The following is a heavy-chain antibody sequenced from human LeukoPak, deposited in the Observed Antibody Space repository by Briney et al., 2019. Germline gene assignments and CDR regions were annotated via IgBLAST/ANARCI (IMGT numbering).Heavy chain of an antibody. V-gene: IGHV3-9*01. CDR3: AREGRLGLELGY. D-gene: IGHD1-7*01. CDR2: ISWNSGSM. J-gene: IGHJ4*02. CDR1: GFTFDDYA. Sequence: GGSLRLSCAASGFTFDDYAMHWVRQAPGKGLEWVSGISWNSGSMDYADSVKGRFTISRDNAKNSLYLQMNSLRAEDTAVYYCAREGRLGLELGYWGQGTLVTVSS.